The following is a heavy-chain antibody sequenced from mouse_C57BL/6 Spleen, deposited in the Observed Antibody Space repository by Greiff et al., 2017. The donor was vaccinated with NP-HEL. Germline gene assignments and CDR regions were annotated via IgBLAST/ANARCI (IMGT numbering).Heavy chain of an antibody. CDR2: ISSGGDYI. CDR1: GFTFSSYA. Sequence: EVKLVESGEGLVKPGGSLKLSCAASGFTFSSYAMSWVRQTPEKRLEWVAYISSGGDYIYYADTVKGRFTISRDNARNTLYLQMSSLKSEDTAMYYCTTEPPHYYGSRGYYAMDYWGQGTSVTVSS. D-gene: IGHD1-1*01. CDR3: TTEPPHYYGSRGYYAMDY. V-gene: IGHV5-9-1*02. J-gene: IGHJ4*01.